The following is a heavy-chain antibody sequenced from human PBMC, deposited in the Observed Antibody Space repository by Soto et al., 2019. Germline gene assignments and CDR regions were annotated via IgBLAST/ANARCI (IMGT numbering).Heavy chain of an antibody. CDR1: GGSLSGYY. CDR3: ASYHFLDLWTGSRHYMDV. Sequence: QVHLEQWGAGLLNPSETLFLTCAVYGGSLSGYYWSWVRQSPGKGLEWIGEINHSGTANYNPSLKTRVTISADASKHQFSLRLTSVTAADSAIYYCASYHFLDLWTGSRHYMDVWSRGTPVTVSS. J-gene: IGHJ6*03. CDR2: INHSGTA. D-gene: IGHD3-9*01. V-gene: IGHV4-34*02.